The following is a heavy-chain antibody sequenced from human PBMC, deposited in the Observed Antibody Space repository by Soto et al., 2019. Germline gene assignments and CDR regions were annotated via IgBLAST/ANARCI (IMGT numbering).Heavy chain of an antibody. V-gene: IGHV3-48*03. Sequence: GGSLRLSCAASGFTFSSYEMNWVRQAPGRGLEWVSYISSSGGTIYHADSVKGRFTISRDNAKNSLYLQMNSLRAEDTAVYYCARDGRLHHYDSTGYLSSFDYWGQGTLVTVSS. J-gene: IGHJ4*02. CDR1: GFTFSSYE. D-gene: IGHD3-22*01. CDR2: ISSSGGTI. CDR3: ARDGRLHHYDSTGYLSSFDY.